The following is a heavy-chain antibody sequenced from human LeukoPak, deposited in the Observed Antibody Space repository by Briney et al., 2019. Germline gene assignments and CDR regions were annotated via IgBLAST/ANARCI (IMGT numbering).Heavy chain of an antibody. CDR2: ISSSGSTI. Sequence: GGSLRLSCAASGFTFSDYYMSWIRQAPGKGLEWVSYISSSGSTIYYADSVKGRFTISRDNAKNSLYLQMNSLRDEDTAVYYCARDASSGWFLDYWGQGTLVTVSS. CDR1: GFTFSDYY. J-gene: IGHJ4*02. CDR3: ARDASSGWFLDY. V-gene: IGHV3-11*01. D-gene: IGHD6-19*01.